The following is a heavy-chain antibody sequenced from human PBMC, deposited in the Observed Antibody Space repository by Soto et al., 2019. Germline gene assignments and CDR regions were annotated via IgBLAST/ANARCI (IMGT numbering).Heavy chain of an antibody. D-gene: IGHD4-17*01. V-gene: IGHV1-69*01. CDR3: ARGPVNYGDYNYGMDV. CDR2: IIPIFGTA. Sequence: QVQLVQSGAEVKKPGSSVKVSCKASGGTFSSYAISWVRQAPGQGLEWMGGIIPIFGTANYAQKFQGRVTITADESTSTACVELSSLRSEDTAVYYCARGPVNYGDYNYGMDVWGQGTTVTVSS. J-gene: IGHJ6*02. CDR1: GGTFSSYA.